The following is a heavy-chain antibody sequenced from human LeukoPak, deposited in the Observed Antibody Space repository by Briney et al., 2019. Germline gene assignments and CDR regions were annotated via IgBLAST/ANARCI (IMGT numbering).Heavy chain of an antibody. CDR1: GGTFSSYA. J-gene: IGHJ4*02. CDR2: MNPHSGGS. CDR3: ARDVYRFLRWFFDY. Sequence: ASVKVSCKASGGTFSSYAISWVRQAPGQGLEWLGWMNPHSGGSHFAQKFQGRVSMTRDTSINTAYLELSSLRSDDTAVYYCARDVYRFLRWFFDYWGQGTLVSVSS. V-gene: IGHV1-2*02. D-gene: IGHD3-3*01.